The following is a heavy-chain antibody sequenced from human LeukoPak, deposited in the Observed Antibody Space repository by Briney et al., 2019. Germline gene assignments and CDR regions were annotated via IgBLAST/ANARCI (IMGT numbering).Heavy chain of an antibody. V-gene: IGHV1-18*01. J-gene: IGHJ4*02. CDR1: GYTFTSYG. CDR3: ARGGYYGSGSFPDY. CDR2: ISADNGNT. Sequence: ASVTVSCKASGYTFTSYGINWVRQAPGQGLEWMGWISADNGNTNYAQRLQGRVTMTTDTSTSTAYMELRSLRSDDTAFYYCARGGYYGSGSFPDYWGQGTLVTVSS. D-gene: IGHD3-10*01.